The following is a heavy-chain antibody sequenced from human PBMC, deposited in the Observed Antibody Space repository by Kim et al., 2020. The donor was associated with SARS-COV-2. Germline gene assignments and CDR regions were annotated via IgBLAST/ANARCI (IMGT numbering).Heavy chain of an antibody. CDR3: ARLIAARSGYYYYGMDV. D-gene: IGHD6-6*01. CDR1: GFTFSSYW. CDR2: IKQDGSEK. J-gene: IGHJ6*02. Sequence: GGSLRLSCAASGFTFSSYWMSWVRQAPGKGLEWVANIKQDGSEKYYVDSVKGRFTISRDNAKNSLYLQMNSLRAEDTAVYYCARLIAARSGYYYYGMDVWGQGTTVTVSS. V-gene: IGHV3-7*01.